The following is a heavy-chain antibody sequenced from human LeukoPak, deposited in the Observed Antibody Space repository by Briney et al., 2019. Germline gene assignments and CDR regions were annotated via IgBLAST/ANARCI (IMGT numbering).Heavy chain of an antibody. CDR1: GNTFSGYY. J-gene: IGHJ4*02. Sequence: ASVKVSCKASGNTFSGYYIHWVRQAPGQGLEWMGWINPNSGGTNYAQKFQGRVTMTRDTSISTAYMELSRLRSDDTAVYYCARSGSGSYYKRLDYWGQGTLVTVSS. CDR2: INPNSGGT. CDR3: ARSGSGSYYKRLDY. D-gene: IGHD3-10*01. V-gene: IGHV1-2*02.